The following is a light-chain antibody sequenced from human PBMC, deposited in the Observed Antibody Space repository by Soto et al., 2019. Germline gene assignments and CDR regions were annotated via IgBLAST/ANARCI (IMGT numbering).Light chain of an antibody. V-gene: IGLV2-14*01. CDR1: NNDVGPYNY. CDR3: SSYTSSSTLPYV. J-gene: IGLJ1*01. CDR2: DVS. Sequence: ALAHSARLSGYLRKTTTNSCNRTNNDVGPYNYVSWYQQHPGKAPKLMIYDVSNRPSGVSNRFSGSKSGNTASLTISGLQAEDEADYYCSSYTSSSTLPYVFGTGTKVTVL.